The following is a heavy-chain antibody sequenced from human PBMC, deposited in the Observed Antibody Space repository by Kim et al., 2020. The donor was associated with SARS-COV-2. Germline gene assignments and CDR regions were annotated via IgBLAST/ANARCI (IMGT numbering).Heavy chain of an antibody. D-gene: IGHD3-10*01. J-gene: IGHJ5*02. CDR2: INPNSGGT. CDR3: ARDLPTMVRGVMKGNWFDP. CDR1: GYTFTGYY. V-gene: IGHV1-2*04. Sequence: ASVKVSCKASGYTFTGYYMHWVRQAPGQGLEWMGWINPNSGGTNYAQKFQGWVTMTRDTSISTAYMELSRLRSDDTAVYYCARDLPTMVRGVMKGNWFDPWGQGTLVTVSS.